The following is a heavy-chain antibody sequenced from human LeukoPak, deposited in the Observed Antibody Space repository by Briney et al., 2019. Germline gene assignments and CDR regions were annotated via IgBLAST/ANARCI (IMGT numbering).Heavy chain of an antibody. V-gene: IGHV1-69*05. CDR3: ARGYYDSSGYCDAFDI. J-gene: IGHJ3*02. D-gene: IGHD3-22*01. CDR1: GGTFSSYA. Sequence: SVKVSCKASGGTFSSYAISWVRQTPGQGHEWMGGIIPIFGTANYAQKFQGRVTITTDESTSTAYMELSSLRSEDTAVYYCARGYYDSSGYCDAFDIWGQGTMVTVSS. CDR2: IIPIFGTA.